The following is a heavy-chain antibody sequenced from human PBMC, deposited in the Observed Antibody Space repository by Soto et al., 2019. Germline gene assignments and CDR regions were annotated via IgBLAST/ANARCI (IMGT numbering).Heavy chain of an antibody. CDR2: ISTSSSTT. D-gene: IGHD1-1*01. CDR3: AREQEGTIGTTAVDY. Sequence: EVQLVESGGGLVQPGGSLRLSCAASGFTISSYNMNWVRQAPGKGLEWVSYISTSSSTTYYADSVKGRTTISRDNAKNSLYLQMNSLRAEDTAVYYCAREQEGTIGTTAVDYWGQGTLVTVSS. V-gene: IGHV3-48*01. J-gene: IGHJ4*02. CDR1: GFTISSYN.